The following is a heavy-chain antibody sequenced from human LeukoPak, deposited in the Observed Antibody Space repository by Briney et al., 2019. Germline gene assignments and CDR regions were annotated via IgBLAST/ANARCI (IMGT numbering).Heavy chain of an antibody. J-gene: IGHJ3*02. V-gene: IGHV4-38-2*02. Sequence: PSETLSLTCTVSGYSISTSYYWGWIRLPPGKGLEWIGSIYHSGNTYYNPSLKSRVTISVDTSRNQFSLKLNSVTAADTAVYYCAKSNGYGLIDIWGQGTMVTVSS. D-gene: IGHD3-22*01. CDR1: GYSISTSYY. CDR3: AKSNGYGLIDI. CDR2: IYHSGNT.